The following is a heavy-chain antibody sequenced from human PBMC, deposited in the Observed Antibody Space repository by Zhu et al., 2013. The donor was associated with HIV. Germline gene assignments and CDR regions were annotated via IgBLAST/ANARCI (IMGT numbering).Heavy chain of an antibody. CDR3: ARQTILGSAMVLSD. CDR2: FSAYSGHT. Sequence: QVQLVQSGAEVKKPGASVKVSCKASGYTFNTYDVNWVRQAPGQGLEWMGWFSAYSGHTNYAQKFQGRVTMTADTSTSTAYMELRSLISDDTAVYYCARQTILGSAMVLSDWGQGTLVTVSS. V-gene: IGHV1-18*01. CDR1: GYTFNTYD. D-gene: IGHD5-18*01. J-gene: IGHJ4*02.